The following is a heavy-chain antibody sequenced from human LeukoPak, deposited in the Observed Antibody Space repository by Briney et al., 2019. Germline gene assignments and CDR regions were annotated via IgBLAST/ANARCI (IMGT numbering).Heavy chain of an antibody. CDR3: AREGPPYYYGSGSYGGGY. V-gene: IGHV3-21*01. CDR1: GFTFSSYS. D-gene: IGHD3-10*01. J-gene: IGHJ4*02. CDR2: ISSSSRYI. Sequence: GGSLRLSCAASGFTFSSYSMNWVRQAPGKGLEWVSSISSSSRYIYYADSVKGRFTISRDNAKNSLYLQMNSLRAEDTAVYYCAREGPPYYYGSGSYGGGYWGLGTLVTVSS.